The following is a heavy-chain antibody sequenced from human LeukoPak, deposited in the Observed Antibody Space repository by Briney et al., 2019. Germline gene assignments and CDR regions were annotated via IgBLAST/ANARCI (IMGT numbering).Heavy chain of an antibody. D-gene: IGHD3-10*01. J-gene: IGHJ4*02. CDR2: ISYDGTNK. V-gene: IGHV3-30*03. Sequence: GRSLRLSCAASGFTFSNYGMHWVRQAPGKGLEWVALISYDGTNKYYADSVKGRFTISGDNAKKSLYLQMNSLRVEDTAFYYCASRYASGSYYSDYWGQGTLVTVSS. CDR1: GFTFSNYG. CDR3: ASRYASGSYYSDY.